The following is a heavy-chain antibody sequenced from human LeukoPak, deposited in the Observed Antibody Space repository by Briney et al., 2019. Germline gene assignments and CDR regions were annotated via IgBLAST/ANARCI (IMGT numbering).Heavy chain of an antibody. J-gene: IGHJ4*02. CDR2: IYYSGST. CDR3: ARHLLGITIFGVVSGGYFDY. Sequence: SETLSLTCTVSGGSISSSRYYWGWIRQPPGKGLEWIGSIYYSGSTYYNPSLKSRVTISVDTSKNQFSLKLSSVTAADTAVYYCARHLLGITIFGVVSGGYFDYWGQGTLVTVSS. CDR1: GGSISSSRYY. V-gene: IGHV4-39*01. D-gene: IGHD3-3*01.